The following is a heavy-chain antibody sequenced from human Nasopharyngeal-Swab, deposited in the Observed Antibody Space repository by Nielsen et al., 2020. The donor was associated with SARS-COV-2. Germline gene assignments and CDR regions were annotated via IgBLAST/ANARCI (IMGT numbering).Heavy chain of an antibody. CDR1: GYSFTSYW. V-gene: IGHV5-51*01. D-gene: IGHD2-15*01. CDR3: ARGAEGYCSGGSCYSGAITDY. Sequence: GGSLRLSCKGSGYSFTSYWIGWVRQMPGKGLEWMGIIYPGDSDTRYSPSFQGQVTISADKSISTAYLQWSSLKASDTAMYYCARGAEGYCSGGSCYSGAITDYWGQGTLVTVSS. J-gene: IGHJ4*02. CDR2: IYPGDSDT.